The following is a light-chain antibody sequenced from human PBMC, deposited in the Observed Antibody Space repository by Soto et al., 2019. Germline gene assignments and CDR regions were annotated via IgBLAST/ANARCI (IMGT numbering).Light chain of an antibody. CDR3: QQSYTAPYT. J-gene: IGKJ2*01. CDR1: RAITNN. Sequence: DVQLTQSPSPLSASVGDRVSISCRASRAITNNLNWYQQKPGKAPILLVYAASTLETGVPSRFSGSGSGTDFTLTIDSLQPEDVATYFCQQSYTAPYTFGQGTKLEIK. V-gene: IGKV1-39*01. CDR2: AAS.